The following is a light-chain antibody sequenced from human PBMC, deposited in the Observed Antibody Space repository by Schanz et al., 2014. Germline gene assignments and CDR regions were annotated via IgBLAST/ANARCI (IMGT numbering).Light chain of an antibody. J-gene: IGKJ5*01. V-gene: IGKV3-20*01. CDR2: GTS. CDR3: QQYGGSPPIS. CDR1: QSVSSY. Sequence: EVVLTQSPGTLSLSPGERATLSCRASQSVSSYLAWYQQKPGQAPRLLIYGTSNRASGIPERFSGSGSGRDFTLTISRLEPEDFAMYYCQQYGGSPPISFGQGTRLEIK.